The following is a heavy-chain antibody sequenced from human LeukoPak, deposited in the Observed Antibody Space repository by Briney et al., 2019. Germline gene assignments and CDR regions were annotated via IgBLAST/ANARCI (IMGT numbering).Heavy chain of an antibody. CDR1: GFTFSDYY. J-gene: IGHJ3*02. CDR2: ISSSGSTI. Sequence: GGSLRLSCAASGFTFSDYYMSWIRQAPGKGLEWVSYISSSGSTIYYADSVKGRFTISRDKAKNSLYLQMNSLRAEDTAVYYCARDSGRAAACTPAFDICGQGTMGTVSS. V-gene: IGHV3-11*01. CDR3: ARDSGRAAACTPAFDI. D-gene: IGHD6-13*01.